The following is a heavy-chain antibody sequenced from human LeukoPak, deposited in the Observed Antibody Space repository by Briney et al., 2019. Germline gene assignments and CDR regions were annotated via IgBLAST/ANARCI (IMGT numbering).Heavy chain of an antibody. D-gene: IGHD1-1*01. Sequence: GGSLRLSCAASGFTFSSYAMHWVRQAPGKGLEWVAVISYDGSNKYYADSVKGRFTISRGNSKNTLYLQMNSLRAEDTAVYYCVWKWRSFGMDVWGQGTTVTVSS. J-gene: IGHJ6*02. V-gene: IGHV3-30-3*01. CDR1: GFTFSSYA. CDR3: VWKWRSFGMDV. CDR2: ISYDGSNK.